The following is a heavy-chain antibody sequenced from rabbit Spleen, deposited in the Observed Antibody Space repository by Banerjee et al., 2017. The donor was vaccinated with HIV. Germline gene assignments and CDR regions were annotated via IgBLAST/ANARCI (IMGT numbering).Heavy chain of an antibody. V-gene: IGHV1S45*01. J-gene: IGHJ4*01. CDR3: VREVAVKFNL. CDR2: IDPVFGIT. D-gene: IGHD4-1*01. Sequence: QEQLVESGGGLVQPEGSLTLTCTASGFSFSSSYYMNWVRQAPGKGLEWIGYIDPVFGITNYANSVKGRFTISRDNTQNTLYLQLNSLTAADTATYFCVREVAVKFNLWGPGTLVTVS. CDR1: GFSFSSSYY.